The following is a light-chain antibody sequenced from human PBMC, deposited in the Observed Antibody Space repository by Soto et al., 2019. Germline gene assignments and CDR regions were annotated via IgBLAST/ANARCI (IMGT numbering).Light chain of an antibody. CDR1: QSVRGNH. V-gene: IGKV3-20*01. J-gene: IGKJ1*01. CDR2: GAS. Sequence: EIVLTQSPGTLSLSPGERATLSCRASQSVRGNHFAWYQQKPGQAPRLLIYGASARTTGIPDRFSGSGSGTDFTLTISRLEPEDFAVYYCQQYGSLPATVGQGTKVELK. CDR3: QQYGSLPAT.